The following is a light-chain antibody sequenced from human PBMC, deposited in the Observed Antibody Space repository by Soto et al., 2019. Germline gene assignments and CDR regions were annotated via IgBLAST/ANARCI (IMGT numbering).Light chain of an antibody. CDR2: MND. CDR1: TSNILRNY. V-gene: IGLV1-47*01. J-gene: IGLJ1*01. Sequence: QSVLTQPPSASGNPGQRLTISCSGSTSNILRNYVYWYRQLPGTAPRLLISMNDQRPSGVPDRFSGSKSGTSASLAISGLRSEDEADYYCASWDDSLGGYVFGTGTKVTVL. CDR3: ASWDDSLGGYV.